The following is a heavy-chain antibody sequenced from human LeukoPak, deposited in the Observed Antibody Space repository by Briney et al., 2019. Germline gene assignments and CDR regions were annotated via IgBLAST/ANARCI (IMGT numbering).Heavy chain of an antibody. V-gene: IGHV3-23*01. CDR3: AKVWDIVVVVAATYFDY. CDR2: ISGSGGST. Sequence: GASLRLSCAASGFTFSSYAMSWVRQAPGKGLEWVSAISGSGGSTYYADSVKGRFTVSRDNSKNTLYLQMNSLRAEDTAVYYCAKVWDIVVVVAATYFDYWGQGTLVTVSS. J-gene: IGHJ4*02. CDR1: GFTFSSYA. D-gene: IGHD2-15*01.